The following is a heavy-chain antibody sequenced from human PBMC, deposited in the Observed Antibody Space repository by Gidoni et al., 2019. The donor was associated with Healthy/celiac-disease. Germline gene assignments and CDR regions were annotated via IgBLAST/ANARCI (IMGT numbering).Heavy chain of an antibody. D-gene: IGHD6-19*01. CDR2: IKQDGSEK. CDR1: GFTFSSYC. J-gene: IGHJ2*01. CDR3: AREEEWMGPNSLYWYFDL. Sequence: EVQLVESGCGLVQPCGSLRLSCAASGFTFSSYCMSWVRQAPGKGLEWVANIKQDGSEKYYVDSVKGRFTISRDNAKNSMYLQMNSLRAEDTAVYYCAREEEWMGPNSLYWYFDLWGRGTLVTVSS. V-gene: IGHV3-7*01.